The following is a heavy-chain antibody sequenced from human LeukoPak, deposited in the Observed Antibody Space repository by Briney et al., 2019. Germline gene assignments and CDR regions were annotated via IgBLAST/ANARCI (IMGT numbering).Heavy chain of an antibody. Sequence: ASVKVSCKASGYTFTSYDINWVRQATGQGLEWMGWMNPNSGNTGYAQKFQGRVTMTRNTSISTAYMELSSLRSEDTAVYYCARLGATTGYYYYYYYMDVWGKGTTVTVSS. D-gene: IGHD1-26*01. CDR2: MNPNSGNT. CDR1: GYTFTSYD. J-gene: IGHJ6*03. CDR3: ARLGATTGYYYYYYYMDV. V-gene: IGHV1-8*01.